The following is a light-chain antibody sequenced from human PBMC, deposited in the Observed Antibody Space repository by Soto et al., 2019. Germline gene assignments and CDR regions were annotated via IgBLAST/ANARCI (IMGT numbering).Light chain of an antibody. Sequence: EIVLTQSPATLSLSPGERATLSCRASQSVGGYLDWYQQKPGQAPRLLIYDAPNRASGIPARFSGSGSGTDFTLTISSLEPEDLAVYYCHQRSNWPPLTFGGGTKVEIK. V-gene: IGKV3-11*01. J-gene: IGKJ4*01. CDR3: HQRSNWPPLT. CDR1: QSVGGY. CDR2: DAP.